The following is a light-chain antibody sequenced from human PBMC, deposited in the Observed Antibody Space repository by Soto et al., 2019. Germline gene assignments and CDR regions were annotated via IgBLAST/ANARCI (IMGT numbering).Light chain of an antibody. V-gene: IGKV3-15*01. J-gene: IGKJ4*01. CDR1: QSVSSN. CDR3: QQYNNWPPKLT. CDR2: GAS. Sequence: EMLISQAPATLSVAQGVNLGVRRITIQSVSSNLAWYQQKPGQAPRLLIYGASTRATGIPARFSGSGSGTEFTLTISSLQSEDFAVYYCQQYNNWPPKLTFGGGTKVDIK.